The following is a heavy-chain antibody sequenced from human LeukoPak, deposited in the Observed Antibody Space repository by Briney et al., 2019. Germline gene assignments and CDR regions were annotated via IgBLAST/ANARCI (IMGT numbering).Heavy chain of an antibody. V-gene: IGHV4-61*02. J-gene: IGHJ3*02. Sequence: SQTLSLTCTVSGGSISSGSYYWSWIRQPAGKGLEWIGRIYTSGSTNYNPSLKSRVTISVDTSKNQFSLKLSSVTAADTAVYYCARDWGFTMIVGGAFDIWGQETMVTVSS. CDR1: GGSISSGSYY. CDR2: IYTSGST. D-gene: IGHD3-22*01. CDR3: ARDWGFTMIVGGAFDI.